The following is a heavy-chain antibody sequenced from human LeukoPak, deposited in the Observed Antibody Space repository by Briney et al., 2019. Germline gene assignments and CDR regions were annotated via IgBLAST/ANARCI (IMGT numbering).Heavy chain of an antibody. V-gene: IGHV1-2*02. CDR1: GYTFTSYY. J-gene: IGHJ4*02. Sequence: RASVKVSCKASGYTFTSYYMHWVRQAPGQGLEWMGWINPNSGGTNYAQKFQGRVTMTRDTSISTAYMELSRLRSDDTAVYYCAVMTSGYSSKGVGPTFDYWGQGTLVTVSS. CDR2: INPNSGGT. CDR3: AVMTSGYSSKGVGPTFDY. D-gene: IGHD3-22*01.